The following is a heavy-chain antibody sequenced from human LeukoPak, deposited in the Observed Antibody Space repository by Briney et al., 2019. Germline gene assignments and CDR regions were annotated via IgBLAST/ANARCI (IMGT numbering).Heavy chain of an antibody. Sequence: ASVKVSCKASGYTFTSYYMHWVRQAPGQGLEWMGIINPSGGSTSYAQKFQGRVTMTRDTSISTAYMELSRLRSDDTAVYFCARREGSGSYYKDYYYGMDVWGQGTTVTVSS. J-gene: IGHJ6*02. V-gene: IGHV1-46*01. D-gene: IGHD3-10*01. CDR3: ARREGSGSYYKDYYYGMDV. CDR2: INPSGGST. CDR1: GYTFTSYY.